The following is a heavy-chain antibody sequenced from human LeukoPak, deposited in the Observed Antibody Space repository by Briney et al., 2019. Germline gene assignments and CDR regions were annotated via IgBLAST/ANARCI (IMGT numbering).Heavy chain of an antibody. Sequence: PGGSLRLSCAASGFTFGTYAMSWVRQAPGKGLEWVSCISGSGGTTYYADSVKGRFTVSRDNSKNTLFLQMNSLRPEDTAVYYCAKDTGSSGWYRLKPDYWGQGALVTVSS. CDR3: AKDTGSSGWYRLKPDY. CDR1: GFTFGTYA. J-gene: IGHJ4*02. CDR2: ISGSGGTT. D-gene: IGHD6-19*01. V-gene: IGHV3-23*01.